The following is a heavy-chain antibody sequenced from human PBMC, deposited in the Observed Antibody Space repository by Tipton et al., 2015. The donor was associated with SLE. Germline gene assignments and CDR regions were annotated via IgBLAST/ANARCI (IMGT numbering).Heavy chain of an antibody. J-gene: IGHJ4*02. V-gene: IGHV4-4*07. Sequence: TLSLTCTVSGDSISSYYWSWIRQPPGRGLEWIGRFDPNGSTRYNPSFQSRVTMSMDTSKKQFSLVLSSGTAADTAVYYCAAHAAGRGGSGYWGQGTLVTVSS. CDR2: FDPNGST. D-gene: IGHD2-15*01. CDR1: GDSISSYY. CDR3: AAHAAGRGGSGY.